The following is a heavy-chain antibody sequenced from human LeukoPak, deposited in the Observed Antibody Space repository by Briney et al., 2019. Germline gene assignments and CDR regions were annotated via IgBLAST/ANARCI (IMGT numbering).Heavy chain of an antibody. J-gene: IGHJ4*02. V-gene: IGHV3-64D*06. Sequence: GGSLRLSCSVSGFTFSTYVMHWVRQAPGKGLEYVSAISSNGDNTYYADSVKGRFTVSRDNSKNTLYLQMSSLRADDTAVYYCVRGTGYWGQGTLVTVSS. CDR2: ISSNGDNT. CDR1: GFTFSTYV. CDR3: VRGTGY.